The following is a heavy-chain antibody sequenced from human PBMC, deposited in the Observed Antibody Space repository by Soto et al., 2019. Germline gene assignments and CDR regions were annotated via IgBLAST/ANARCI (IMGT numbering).Heavy chain of an antibody. V-gene: IGHV1-46*01. CDR3: ARERMRFNWNFGYYYYGMDV. J-gene: IGHJ6*02. Sequence: SVNVSCKASGYTFTRYYMHLVRQAPGQGLEWMGIINPSGGSTSYAQKFQGRVTMTRDTSTSTVYMELSSLRSEYTAVYYCARERMRFNWNFGYYYYGMDVWGQGTTVT. CDR2: INPSGGST. D-gene: IGHD1-7*01. CDR1: GYTFTRYY.